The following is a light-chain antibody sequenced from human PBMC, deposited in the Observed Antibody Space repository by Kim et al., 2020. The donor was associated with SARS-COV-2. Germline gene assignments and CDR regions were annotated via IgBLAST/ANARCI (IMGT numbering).Light chain of an antibody. CDR2: GAS. CDR1: QSVSSN. CDR3: HQYNNWPYT. J-gene: IGKJ2*01. Sequence: VSPGERATLSCRASQSVSSNLAWYQQKPGQAPSLLIYGASTRATGIPARFSGSGSGTEFTLTISSLQSEDFAVYYCHQYNNWPYTFGQGTKLEI. V-gene: IGKV3-15*01.